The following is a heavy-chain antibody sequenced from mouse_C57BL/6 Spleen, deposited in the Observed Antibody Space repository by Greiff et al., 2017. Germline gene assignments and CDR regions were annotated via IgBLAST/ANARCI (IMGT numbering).Heavy chain of an antibody. CDR1: GYTFTSYW. V-gene: IGHV1-50*01. Sequence: VQLQQPGAELVKPGASVKLSCKASGYTFTSYWMQWVKQRPGQGLEWIGEIDPSDSYTNYNQKFKGKATLTVDTSSSTAYMQLSSLTSEDSAVYYCARRAVRHWYFDVWGTGTTVTVSS. D-gene: IGHD1-2*01. J-gene: IGHJ1*03. CDR3: ARRAVRHWYFDV. CDR2: IDPSDSYT.